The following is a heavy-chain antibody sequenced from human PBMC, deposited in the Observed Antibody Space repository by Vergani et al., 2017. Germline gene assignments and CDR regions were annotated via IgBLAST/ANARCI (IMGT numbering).Heavy chain of an antibody. CDR3: ARDVGYCSSTSCRHYYYYGMDV. CDR1: GGTFSSYT. CDR2: IIPILGIA. V-gene: IGHV1-69*08. D-gene: IGHD2-2*01. Sequence: QVQLVQSGAEVKKPGSSVKVSCKASGGTFSSYTISWVRQAPGQGLEWMGRIIPILGIANYAQKFQGRFTITAYKSTSTAYMELSSLRSEDTAVYYCARDVGYCSSTSCRHYYYYGMDVWGQGTTVTVSS. J-gene: IGHJ6*02.